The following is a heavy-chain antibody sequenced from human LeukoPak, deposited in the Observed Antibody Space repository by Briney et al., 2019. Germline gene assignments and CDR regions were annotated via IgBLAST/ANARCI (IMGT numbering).Heavy chain of an antibody. V-gene: IGHV4-59*01. CDR3: ASSGWYGQRYYFDY. J-gene: IGHJ4*02. CDR2: IYYSGST. Sequence: SETLSLTCTVSGGSISSYYWSWIRQPPGKGLEWIGYIYYSGSTNYNPSLKSRVTISVDTSKNQFSLKLSSVTAADTAVYYCASSGWYGQRYYFDYWGQGALVTVSS. CDR1: GGSISSYY. D-gene: IGHD6-19*01.